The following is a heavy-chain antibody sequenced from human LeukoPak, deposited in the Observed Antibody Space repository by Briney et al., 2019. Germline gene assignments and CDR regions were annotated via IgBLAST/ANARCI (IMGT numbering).Heavy chain of an antibody. Sequence: GESLKISCKGSGYSFTSYWIGWVRQMPGKGLAWMGIIYPGDSDTRYSPSFQGQVTISADKSISTAYLQWGSLKASDTAMYYCARRDSSGYYYFDYWGQGTLVTVSS. CDR3: ARRDSSGYYYFDY. CDR2: IYPGDSDT. J-gene: IGHJ4*02. V-gene: IGHV5-51*01. D-gene: IGHD3-22*01. CDR1: GYSFTSYW.